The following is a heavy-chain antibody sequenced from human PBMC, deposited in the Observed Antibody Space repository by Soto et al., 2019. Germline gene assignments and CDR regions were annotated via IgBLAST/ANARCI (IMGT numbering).Heavy chain of an antibody. CDR3: ARHEWDYSAYH. V-gene: IGHV4-59*08. CDR1: GGSISSYY. D-gene: IGHD3-10*01. Sequence: QVQLQESGPGLVKPSETLSLTCTVSGGSISSYYWSWIRQPPGKGLEWIGYIYYSGSTNYNPSLKSRVTISVDTSKNQFSLKLSSVTAADTAVYYCARHEWDYSAYHWGQGTLVTVSS. CDR2: IYYSGST. J-gene: IGHJ1*01.